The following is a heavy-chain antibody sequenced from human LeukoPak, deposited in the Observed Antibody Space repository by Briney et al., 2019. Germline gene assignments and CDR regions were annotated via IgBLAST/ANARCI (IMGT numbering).Heavy chain of an antibody. D-gene: IGHD2-15*01. CDR1: GYTFTHYT. J-gene: IGHJ4*02. CDR2: INVGNGAT. Sequence: ASVKVSCKASGYTFTHYTMHWVRQAPGQGLEWMGWINVGNGATKRSPKFQGRVTMTTDTSTSTAYMELRSLRSDDTAVYFCAREGGRYCSGGSCYSSNGWYGGLNYWGQGTLVTVSS. V-gene: IGHV1-3*01. CDR3: AREGGRYCSGGSCYSSNGWYGGLNY.